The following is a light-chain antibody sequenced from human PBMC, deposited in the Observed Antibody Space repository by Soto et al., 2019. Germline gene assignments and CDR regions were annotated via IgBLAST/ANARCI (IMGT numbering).Light chain of an antibody. CDR2: KAS. Sequence: DIQMTQSPSTLSASVGDRVTITCRSSQSISAWLAWYQQKPGKAPKFLIYKASKLESGVPSRFRGSGSGTEFTLTISSVQPDDFATYYCQYYASYSWTFGQGTKVEIK. V-gene: IGKV1-5*03. CDR1: QSISAW. J-gene: IGKJ1*01. CDR3: QYYASYSWT.